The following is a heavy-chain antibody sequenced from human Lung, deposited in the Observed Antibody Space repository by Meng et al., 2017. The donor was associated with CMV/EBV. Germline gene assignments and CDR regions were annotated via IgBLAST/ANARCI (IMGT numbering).Heavy chain of an antibody. D-gene: IGHD5-18*01. CDR3: ARHPAYSYGYPMSPNWFEP. Sequence: ASVKVSCKASGYAFTGYYMHWVRQAPGQGLEWVGWINPNSGDTNFAKKFQGRVTMTRDTSISTAYMELGRLRSDDTAVYYCARHPAYSYGYPMSPNWFEPGCQGTXVTVSS. CDR2: INPNSGDT. CDR1: GYAFTGYY. J-gene: IGHJ5*02. V-gene: IGHV1-2*02.